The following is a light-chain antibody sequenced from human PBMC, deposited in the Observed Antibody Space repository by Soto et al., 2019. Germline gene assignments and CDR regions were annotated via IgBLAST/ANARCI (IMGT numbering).Light chain of an antibody. CDR2: EGS. CDR3: CSYAGSSTVV. J-gene: IGLJ2*01. CDR1: SSDVGSYNL. Sequence: QSALTQPASVSGSPGQSITISCTRTSSDVGSYNLVSWYQHHPGKAPKLMIYEGSKRPSGVSNRFSGSKSGNTASLTTSGLQAEDAADDYCCSYAGSSTVVFGGGTKLTVL. V-gene: IGLV2-23*01.